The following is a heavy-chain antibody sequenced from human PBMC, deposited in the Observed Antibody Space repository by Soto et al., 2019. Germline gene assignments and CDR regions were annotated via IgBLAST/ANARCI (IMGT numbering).Heavy chain of an antibody. Sequence: GGSLRLSCAASGFTFSAFGMHWVRQAPGKGLEWVAVISNDGSNVYYGDSVKGRFTVSRDNSKNTLYLQMNSLRAEDTAVYYCAKDHWVGKFFGSGRPPSSVWGEGTTVTGSS. V-gene: IGHV3-30*18. D-gene: IGHD3-10*01. CDR3: AKDHWVGKFFGSGRPPSSV. J-gene: IGHJ6*04. CDR2: ISNDGSNV. CDR1: GFTFSAFG.